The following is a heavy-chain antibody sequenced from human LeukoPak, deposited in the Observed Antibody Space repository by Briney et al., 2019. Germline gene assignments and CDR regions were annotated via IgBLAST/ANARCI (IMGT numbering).Heavy chain of an antibody. Sequence: EASVKVSCKASGYTFTDYYMHWVRQAPGQGLEWMGWINPNSGGTNYAQKFQGRVTMTRDTSISTAYMELSRLRSDDTAVYYCASGPVGGSWYLFIHFDYWGQGTLVTVSS. V-gene: IGHV1-2*02. CDR2: INPNSGGT. J-gene: IGHJ4*02. CDR1: GYTFTDYY. D-gene: IGHD6-13*01. CDR3: ASGPVGGSWYLFIHFDY.